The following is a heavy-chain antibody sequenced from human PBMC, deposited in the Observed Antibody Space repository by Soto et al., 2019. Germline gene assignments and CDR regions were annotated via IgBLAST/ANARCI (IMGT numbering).Heavy chain of an antibody. J-gene: IGHJ5*02. D-gene: IGHD2-15*01. Sequence: EVQLLESGGGLVQPGGSLRLSCAASGFTFSTYAMSWVRQAPGKGLEWVSAISGSGGSAYYADSVKGRFTMSRDNSKNTLYLQMNSLRAEDTAVYHCAKSVPATWGYNWFDPWGQGTLVTVSS. V-gene: IGHV3-23*01. CDR2: ISGSGGSA. CDR1: GFTFSTYA. CDR3: AKSVPATWGYNWFDP.